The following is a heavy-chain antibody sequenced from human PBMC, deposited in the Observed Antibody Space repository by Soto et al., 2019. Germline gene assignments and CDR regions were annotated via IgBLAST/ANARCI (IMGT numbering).Heavy chain of an antibody. CDR1: GYSFNIYW. CDR3: SRQGIAVFGMDV. Sequence: PXDSLTISCKCSGYSFNIYWIGLVRQMPGKGLEWMGIIYPGDSETRYSPSFEGQVTISVDKSISTAYLQWSSLKASDTAIYYCSRQGIAVFGMDVWGQGTTVTVSS. D-gene: IGHD6-19*01. J-gene: IGHJ6*02. CDR2: IYPGDSET. V-gene: IGHV5-51*01.